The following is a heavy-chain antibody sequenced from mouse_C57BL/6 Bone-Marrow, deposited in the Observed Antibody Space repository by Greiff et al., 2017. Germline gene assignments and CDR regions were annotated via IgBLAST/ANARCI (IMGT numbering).Heavy chain of an antibody. D-gene: IGHD1-1*01. CDR3: ARVHYYGSRAWFAY. V-gene: IGHV1-78*01. J-gene: IGHJ3*01. Sequence: VKLQESDAELVKPGASVKISCKVSGYTFTDHTIHWMKQRPEQGLEWIGYIYPRDGSTKYNEKFKGKATLTADKSSSTAYMQINSLTSEDSAVYFGARVHYYGSRAWFAYWGQGTLVTVSA. CDR2: IYPRDGST. CDR1: GYTFTDHT.